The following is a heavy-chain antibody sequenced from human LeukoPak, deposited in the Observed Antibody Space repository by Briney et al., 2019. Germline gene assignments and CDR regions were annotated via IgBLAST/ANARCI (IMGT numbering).Heavy chain of an antibody. D-gene: IGHD6-19*01. CDR2: ISSSSSYT. J-gene: IGHJ3*02. V-gene: IGHV3-11*03. Sequence: GGSLRLSCAASGFTFSDYYMSWIRQAPGKGLEWVSHISSSSSYTNYADSVTGPFTVSRENAKNSLYLQMNSLRAEDTPVYYCARPPGIAVAGYDAFDIWGQGTMVTVSS. CDR3: ARPPGIAVAGYDAFDI. CDR1: GFTFSDYY.